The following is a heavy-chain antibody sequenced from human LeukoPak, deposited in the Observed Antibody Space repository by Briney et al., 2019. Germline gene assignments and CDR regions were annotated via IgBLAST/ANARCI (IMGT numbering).Heavy chain of an antibody. CDR3: ARDTLTSGWSYSDY. V-gene: IGHV3-30-3*01. CDR2: ISYDGSNK. J-gene: IGHJ4*02. Sequence: GRSLRLSCAASGFTFSSYAMHWVRQAPGKGLEWVAVISYDGSNKYYADSVKGRFTISRDNSKNTLYLQMNSLRAEDTAVYYCARDTLTSGWSYSDYWGQGTLVTVSS. CDR1: GFTFSSYA. D-gene: IGHD6-19*01.